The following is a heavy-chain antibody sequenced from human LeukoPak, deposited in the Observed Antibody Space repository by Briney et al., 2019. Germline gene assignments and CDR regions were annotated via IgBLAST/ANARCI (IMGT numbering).Heavy chain of an antibody. CDR2: ISWNSGSI. Sequence: HTGGSLRLSCAASGFKFDDYAMHWVRQAPGKGLEWVSGISWNSGSIGYADSVKGRFTISRDNAKNSLYLQMNSLRAEDTALYYCARDTAPYRTGRSRFDYWGQGTLVTVSS. D-gene: IGHD4-11*01. CDR1: GFKFDDYA. J-gene: IGHJ4*02. CDR3: ARDTAPYRTGRSRFDY. V-gene: IGHV3-9*01.